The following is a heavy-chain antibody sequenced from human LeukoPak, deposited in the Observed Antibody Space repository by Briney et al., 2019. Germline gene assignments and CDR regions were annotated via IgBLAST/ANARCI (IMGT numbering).Heavy chain of an antibody. J-gene: IGHJ6*03. Sequence: GASVKVSCKASGYTFTGYYMHWVRQAPGQGLEWMGRINPNSGGTNYALKFQGRVTMTRDTSISTAYMELSRLRSDDTAVYYCARGAQVAGTFYYHYMDVWGKGTTVTVSS. CDR2: INPNSGGT. V-gene: IGHV1-2*06. CDR3: ARGAQVAGTFYYHYMDV. D-gene: IGHD6-19*01. CDR1: GYTFTGYY.